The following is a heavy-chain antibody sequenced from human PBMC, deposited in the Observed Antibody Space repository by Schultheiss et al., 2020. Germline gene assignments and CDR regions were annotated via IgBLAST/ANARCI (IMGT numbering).Heavy chain of an antibody. J-gene: IGHJ5*02. CDR1: GYTFTSYG. D-gene: IGHD2-15*01. CDR3: ARRSIYCSGGSCYIGP. Sequence: ASVKVSCKASGYTFTSYGISWVRQAPGQGLEWMGWISAYNGNTNYAQKFQGRVTITRDTSASTAYMELSSLRSEDTAVYYCARRSIYCSGGSCYIGPWGQGTLVNVSS. CDR2: ISAYNGNT. V-gene: IGHV1-18*01.